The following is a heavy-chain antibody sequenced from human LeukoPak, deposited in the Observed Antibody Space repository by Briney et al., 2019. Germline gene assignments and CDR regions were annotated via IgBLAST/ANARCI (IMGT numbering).Heavy chain of an antibody. Sequence: GGSLRLSCAASGFTFTSYSMNWVRQAPGKGLEWVAVIWYDGSNKYYADSVKGRFTISRDNSKNTLYLQMNSLRAEDTAVYYCARDAGPSFLDYWGQGTLVTVSS. CDR2: IWYDGSNK. CDR1: GFTFTSYS. V-gene: IGHV3-33*08. CDR3: ARDAGPSFLDY. J-gene: IGHJ4*02.